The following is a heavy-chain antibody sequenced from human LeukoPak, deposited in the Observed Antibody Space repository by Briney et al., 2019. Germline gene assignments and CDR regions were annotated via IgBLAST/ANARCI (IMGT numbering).Heavy chain of an antibody. CDR3: AKAGAVVVVAAKYFDY. CDR1: GFTLSSYE. CDR2: IDYSGGDT. D-gene: IGHD2-15*01. Sequence: GGSLRLSCTASGFTLSSYEMSWIRQAPGKGLEWVSSIDYSGGDTHYADSVKGRFTISRDNSKNTLYLQLSSLRGDDTAVYYCAKAGAVVVVAAKYFDYWGQGTLVTVSS. J-gene: IGHJ4*02. V-gene: IGHV3-23*01.